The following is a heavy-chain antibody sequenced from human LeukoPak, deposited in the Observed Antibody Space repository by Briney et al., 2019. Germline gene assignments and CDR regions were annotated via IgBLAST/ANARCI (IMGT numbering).Heavy chain of an antibody. CDR3: ARIGWDDFCSGSRDSRPY. D-gene: IGHD3-3*01. CDR1: GGSLRSIGYF. J-gene: IGHJ4*02. Sequence: SQTLSLTCTVSGGSLRSIGYFSGWIRQPPGEGLEWVGNISSSGSTYYNPSLKRRVSLSVDTSKNQFSPKLSSVTAADTAVYYCARIGWDDFCSGSRDSRPYWGQGTVVTVSS. V-gene: IGHV4-39*07. CDR2: ISSSGST.